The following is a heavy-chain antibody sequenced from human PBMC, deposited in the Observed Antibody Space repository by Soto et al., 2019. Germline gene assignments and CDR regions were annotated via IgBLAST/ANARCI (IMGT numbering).Heavy chain of an antibody. D-gene: IGHD2-2*01. CDR2: ISSNGGST. CDR1: GFTCSRYA. J-gene: IGHJ6*02. V-gene: IGHV3-64D*08. CDR3: VKVGVVVPAAMTTSYYGMDV. Sequence: GGSLRLSCSASGFTCSRYAMHWVRQAPGKGLEYVSAISSNGGSTYYADSVKGRFTISRDNSKNTLYLQMSSLRAEDTAVYYCVKVGVVVPAAMTTSYYGMDVWGQGTTVTVSS.